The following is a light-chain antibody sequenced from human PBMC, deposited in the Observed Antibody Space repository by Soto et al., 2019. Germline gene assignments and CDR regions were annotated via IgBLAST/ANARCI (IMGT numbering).Light chain of an antibody. Sequence: QSASVSGSPGQSITISCTGTSSDVGGYNYVSWYQQHPGKAPKLMIYDVSNRPSGVSNRFSGSKSGNTASLTISGLQAEDEADYYCASYTSSGTHVVFGGGTKLTVL. CDR2: DVS. CDR1: SSDVGGYNY. CDR3: ASYTSSGTHVV. J-gene: IGLJ2*01. V-gene: IGLV2-14*01.